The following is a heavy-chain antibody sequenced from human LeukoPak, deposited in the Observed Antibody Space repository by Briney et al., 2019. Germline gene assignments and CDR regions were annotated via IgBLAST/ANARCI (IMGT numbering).Heavy chain of an antibody. CDR3: ARHQIVGATRSPFDY. V-gene: IGHV5-51*01. CDR2: IYPGDSDT. J-gene: IGHJ4*02. D-gene: IGHD1-26*01. CDR1: GYSFTTYW. Sequence: GESLKISCKGSGYSFTTYWIGWVRQMPGKGLEWMGIIYPGDSDTRYSPSFQGQVTISSDKSISTAYLQWSSLKASDTAMYYCARHQIVGATRSPFDYWGQGTLVTVSS.